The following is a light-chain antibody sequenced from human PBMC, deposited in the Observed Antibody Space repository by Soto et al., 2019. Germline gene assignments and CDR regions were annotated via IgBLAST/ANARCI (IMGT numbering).Light chain of an antibody. CDR2: QVS. CDR1: QALGYSDGDTY. Sequence: DVVMTQSPLSLPVTLGQPASISCRSTQALGYSDGDTYLNWFQQRPGQSPRRLIYQVSKRDSGVPDRFSGSGSGTDFTLKISRVESEDVVFYYCMHGTRYSRTFGQGTKVEIK. J-gene: IGKJ1*01. V-gene: IGKV2-30*01. CDR3: MHGTRYSRT.